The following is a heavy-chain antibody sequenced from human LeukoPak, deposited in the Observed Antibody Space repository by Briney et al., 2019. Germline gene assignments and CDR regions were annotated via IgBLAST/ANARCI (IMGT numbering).Heavy chain of an antibody. CDR3: ARGGNGFDP. V-gene: IGHV4-34*01. Sequence: PSETLSLTCAVYGGSFSGYYWGWIRQPPGKGLEWIGEINHSGSTNYNPSLKSRVTISVDTSKNQFSLKLSSVTAADTAVYYCARGGNGFDPWGQGTLVTVSS. J-gene: IGHJ5*02. CDR2: INHSGST. D-gene: IGHD2-8*01. CDR1: GGSFSGYY.